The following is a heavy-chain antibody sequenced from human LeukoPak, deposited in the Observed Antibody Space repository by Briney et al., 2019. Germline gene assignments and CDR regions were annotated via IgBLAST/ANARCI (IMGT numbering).Heavy chain of an antibody. CDR3: ARESTTVTTGNWFDP. CDR2: ISSSSTYI. J-gene: IGHJ5*02. Sequence: GGTLRLSCAASGFTFNSYSMNWLPQAPGKGLEGVSSISSSSTYIYYADSVKGRFTISRDNAKNSLYLQMDSLGAEDTALYYCARESTTVTTGNWFDPWGQGTLVTVSS. CDR1: GFTFNSYS. D-gene: IGHD4-17*01. V-gene: IGHV3-21*01.